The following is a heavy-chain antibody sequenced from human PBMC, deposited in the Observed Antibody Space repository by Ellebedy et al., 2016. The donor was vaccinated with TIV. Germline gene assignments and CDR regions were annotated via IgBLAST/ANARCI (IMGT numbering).Heavy chain of an antibody. CDR2: INQDGSMK. J-gene: IGHJ3*02. Sequence: GGSLRLSCAASGFSFSSYWMSWVRQAPGKGLEWVANINQDGSMKYFVDSVKGRFTLSRDHAKNSLYLQINSLRDEDTAVYYCATDGSYGDYLSPAHAFEIWGQGTVVAVSS. D-gene: IGHD4-17*01. V-gene: IGHV3-7*01. CDR3: ATDGSYGDYLSPAHAFEI. CDR1: GFSFSSYW.